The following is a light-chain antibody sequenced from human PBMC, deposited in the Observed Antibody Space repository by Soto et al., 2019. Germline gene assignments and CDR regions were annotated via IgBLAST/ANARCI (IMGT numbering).Light chain of an antibody. J-gene: IGLJ3*02. CDR3: YSYAGWNIRWV. Sequence: QSALTQPPSASGSPGQSVTISCTGTSTDVGEYNYVSWYQHHPGKAPKLLIYEVFRRPSGVPDRFSGSKSGNTASLTVSGLQAEDEADYYCYSYAGWNIRWVFGGGTKVTVL. V-gene: IGLV2-8*01. CDR2: EVF. CDR1: STDVGEYNY.